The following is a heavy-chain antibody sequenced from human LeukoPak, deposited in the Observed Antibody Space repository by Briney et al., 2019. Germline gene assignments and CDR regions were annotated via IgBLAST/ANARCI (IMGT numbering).Heavy chain of an antibody. Sequence: HPGGSLRLSCAASGFTFDDYAMHWVRQAPGKGLEWVSLINGDGGTTYYADSVKGRFTISRDNSKNSLYLQMNSLRTEDTALYYCAKDMNSYGYLTNFDYWGQGTLLTVSS. V-gene: IGHV3-43*02. CDR2: INGDGGTT. J-gene: IGHJ4*02. CDR1: GFTFDDYA. D-gene: IGHD5-18*01. CDR3: AKDMNSYGYLTNFDY.